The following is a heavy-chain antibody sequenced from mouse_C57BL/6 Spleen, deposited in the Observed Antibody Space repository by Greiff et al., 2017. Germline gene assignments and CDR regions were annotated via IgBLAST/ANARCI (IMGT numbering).Heavy chain of an antibody. CDR3: AREPGDYYGSSLYYAMDY. J-gene: IGHJ4*01. D-gene: IGHD1-1*01. CDR2: INPNNGGT. Sequence: EVQLQQSGPELVKPGASVKISCKASGYTFTDYYMNWVKQSHGKSLEWIGDINPNNGGTSYNQKFKGKATLTVDKSSSTAYMELRSLTSEGSAVYYCAREPGDYYGSSLYYAMDYWGQGTSVTVSS. V-gene: IGHV1-26*01. CDR1: GYTFTDYY.